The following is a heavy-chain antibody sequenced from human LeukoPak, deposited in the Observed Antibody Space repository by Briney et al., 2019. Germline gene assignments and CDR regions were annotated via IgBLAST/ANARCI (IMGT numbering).Heavy chain of an antibody. Sequence: GASVKVSCKPSGYTFTGYYLHWVRQAPGQGLEWMGWANPNSGGTNYAKRFEGRVTMTRDTSISTAYMELSRLTSDDTAVYYCARARSVTWTFSYFDYWGRGTLVTVSS. CDR3: ARARSVTWTFSYFDY. J-gene: IGHJ4*02. CDR1: GYTFTGYY. V-gene: IGHV1-2*02. D-gene: IGHD4-17*01. CDR2: ANPNSGGT.